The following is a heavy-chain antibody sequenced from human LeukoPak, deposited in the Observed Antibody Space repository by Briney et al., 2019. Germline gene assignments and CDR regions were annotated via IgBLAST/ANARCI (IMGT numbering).Heavy chain of an antibody. V-gene: IGHV3-23*01. D-gene: IGHD6-13*01. CDR3: ARERGLGYFDY. Sequence: GGSLRLSCAASGFTFSSYAMSWVRQAPGKGLEWVSVSSGRGGSTYYADSVKGRFSISRDNSKNTLYLQMKRLRADDTAVYYCARERGLGYFDYWGQGTLVTVSS. CDR1: GFTFSSYA. CDR2: SSGRGGST. J-gene: IGHJ4*02.